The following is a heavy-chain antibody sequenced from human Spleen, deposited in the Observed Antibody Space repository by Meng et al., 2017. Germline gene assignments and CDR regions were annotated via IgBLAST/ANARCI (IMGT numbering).Heavy chain of an antibody. CDR3: ATGSDWYYFAS. Sequence: GESLKISCEASGFTFSSYWMSWVRQAPGKGLEWVSAISGSGGTIYYADSVRGRFTISRDNSKNTLYLQMNSLRAEDTAVYYCATGSDWYYFASWGQGTLVTVSS. D-gene: IGHD6-19*01. CDR1: GFTFSSYW. J-gene: IGHJ4*02. CDR2: ISGSGGTI. V-gene: IGHV3-23*01.